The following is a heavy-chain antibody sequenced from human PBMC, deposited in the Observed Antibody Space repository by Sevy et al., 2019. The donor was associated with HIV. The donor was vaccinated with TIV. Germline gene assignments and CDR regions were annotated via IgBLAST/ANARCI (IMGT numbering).Heavy chain of an antibody. V-gene: IGHV1-2*02. CDR2: INPNSGGT. CDR1: GYTFTGYY. J-gene: IGHJ1*01. Sequence: ASVKVSCKASGYTFTGYYMHWVRQAPGQGPEWMGWINPNSGGTNDARKFQGRVTMTTDTSISTAYMELSRLRSDDTAVYYCARITTIFTAGGDFQHWGQGTLVTVSS. D-gene: IGHD3-9*01. CDR3: ARITTIFTAGGDFQH.